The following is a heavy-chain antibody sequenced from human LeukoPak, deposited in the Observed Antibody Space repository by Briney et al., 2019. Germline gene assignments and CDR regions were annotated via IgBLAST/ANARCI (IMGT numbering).Heavy chain of an antibody. CDR3: ARATGYSSGWWGVYFDY. Sequence: KASETLSLTCTVSGGSISSGSYYWSWIRQPAGKGLEWIGRIYTSGSTNYNPSLKSRVTISVDTSKNQFSLKLSSVTAADTAVYYCARATGYSSGWWGVYFDYWGQGTLVTVSS. J-gene: IGHJ4*02. V-gene: IGHV4-61*02. D-gene: IGHD6-19*01. CDR1: GGSISSGSYY. CDR2: IYTSGST.